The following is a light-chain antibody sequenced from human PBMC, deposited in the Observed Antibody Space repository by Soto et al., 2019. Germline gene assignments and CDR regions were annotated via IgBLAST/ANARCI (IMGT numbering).Light chain of an antibody. CDR1: QTVSTNY. CDR2: DAS. Sequence: IVLTQPPGTLYLSPGESATLSCRASQTVSTNYLAWYQQKPGQAPRLLIFDASTRATGSPARFSGSGSGTDFTLTISSLEPEDFAVYYCQQRSNWPSITFGQGTRLEIK. V-gene: IGKV3D-20*02. CDR3: QQRSNWPSIT. J-gene: IGKJ5*01.